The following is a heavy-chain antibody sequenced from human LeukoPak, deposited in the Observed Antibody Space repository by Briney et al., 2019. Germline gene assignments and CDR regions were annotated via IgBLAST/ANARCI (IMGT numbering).Heavy chain of an antibody. V-gene: IGHV3-30*18. D-gene: IGHD3-9*01. CDR3: AKDRRYFDWLYAGDYFDY. Sequence: GGSLRLSCAASGFTFSSYGMHWVRQTPGKELEWVAVISYDGSNKYYADSVKGRFTISRDNSKNTLYLQMNSLRAEDTAVYYCAKDRRYFDWLYAGDYFDYWGQGTLVTVSS. CDR2: ISYDGSNK. CDR1: GFTFSSYG. J-gene: IGHJ4*02.